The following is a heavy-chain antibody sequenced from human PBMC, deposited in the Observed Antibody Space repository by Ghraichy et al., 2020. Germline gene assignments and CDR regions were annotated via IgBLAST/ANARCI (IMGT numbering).Heavy chain of an antibody. Sequence: GESLNISCAASGFTFSSYAMSWVRQAPGKGLEWVSAVSGNGGSTFYTDSVKGRFTILRDNSKNTLYLQMNSLRAEDTAVYYCATRGVGIRYFDYWGQGTLVTVSS. V-gene: IGHV3-23*01. D-gene: IGHD1-26*01. J-gene: IGHJ4*02. CDR1: GFTFSSYA. CDR3: ATRGVGIRYFDY. CDR2: VSGNGGST.